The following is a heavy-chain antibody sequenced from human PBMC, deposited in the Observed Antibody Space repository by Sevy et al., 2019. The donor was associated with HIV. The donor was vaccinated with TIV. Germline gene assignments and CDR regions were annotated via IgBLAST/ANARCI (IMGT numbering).Heavy chain of an antibody. CDR3: ARGLYYDSSRGTSDY. CDR2: ISYDGSNK. CDR1: GFTFCSYA. V-gene: IGHV3-30-3*01. J-gene: IGHJ4*02. Sequence: GGSLRLSCTASGFTFCSYAMHWVRQAPGKGLEWVAVISYDGSNKYYADSVKGRFTISRDNSKNTLYLQLNSLRAEDTAVYYCARGLYYDSSRGTSDYWGQGTLVTVSS. D-gene: IGHD3-22*01.